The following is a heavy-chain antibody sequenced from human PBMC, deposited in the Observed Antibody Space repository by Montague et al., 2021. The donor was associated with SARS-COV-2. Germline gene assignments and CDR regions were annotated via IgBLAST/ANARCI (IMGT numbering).Heavy chain of an antibody. Sequence: SETLSLTCTVSSGSISNDIYYWGWIRQPPGKGPEWIGGYRYGGTSYYNPSLKSRVTISIDTSKNQYSLKMTAVTAADTAVYFCARQDIQLRFDLWGRGTLVTVSS. CDR3: ARQDIQLRFDL. V-gene: IGHV4-39*01. CDR2: YRYGGTS. J-gene: IGHJ2*01. D-gene: IGHD1-1*01. CDR1: SGSISNDIYY.